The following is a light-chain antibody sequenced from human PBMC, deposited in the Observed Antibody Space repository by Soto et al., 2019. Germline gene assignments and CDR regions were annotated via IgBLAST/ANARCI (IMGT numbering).Light chain of an antibody. V-gene: IGKV3-20*01. Sequence: EIGLTLSPGTLSLSQGERATLSCRASQSVSSSYLAWYQQKPGQAPRLLIYGASSRATGIPDRFSGSGSGTDFTLTISRLEPEDFAVYYCQQYGSSPRTFGQGTKVDIK. CDR1: QSVSSSY. J-gene: IGKJ1*01. CDR2: GAS. CDR3: QQYGSSPRT.